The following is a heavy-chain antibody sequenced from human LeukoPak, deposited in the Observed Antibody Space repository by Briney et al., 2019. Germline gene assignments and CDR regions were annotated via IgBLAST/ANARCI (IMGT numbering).Heavy chain of an antibody. J-gene: IGHJ4*02. CDR2: IHHSGTT. CDR3: ARGFRGPNFDH. V-gene: IGHV4-4*02. D-gene: IGHD3-10*01. CDR1: GGSISSSNW. Sequence: PSGTLSLTCTVSGGSISSSNWWGWVRQPPRKGLECIGEIHHSGTTNYNPSLKSRVTISVDTSKNKFSLKLSSVTAADTAVYFCARGFRGPNFDHWGQGTLVTVSS.